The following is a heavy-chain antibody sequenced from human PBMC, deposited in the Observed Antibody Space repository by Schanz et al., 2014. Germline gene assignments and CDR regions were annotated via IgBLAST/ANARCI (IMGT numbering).Heavy chain of an antibody. D-gene: IGHD6-19*01. CDR2: ISTFRNEDT. CDR3: ARGGYSSGWYDRDIAHFDY. CDR1: GYAFTTYG. J-gene: IGHJ4*02. V-gene: IGHV1-18*01. Sequence: QVQLVQSGAEVKKPGASVRVSCKVSGYAFTTYGISWVRQAPGQGPEFMGWISTFRNEDTNSAQRFQGRLTMTTDTSTSTAYMELRSLRSDDTAVYYCARGGYSSGWYDRDIAHFDYWGLGTLVTVSS.